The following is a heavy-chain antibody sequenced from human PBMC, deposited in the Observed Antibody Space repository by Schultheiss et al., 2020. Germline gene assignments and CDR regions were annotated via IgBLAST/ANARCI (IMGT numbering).Heavy chain of an antibody. D-gene: IGHD3-22*01. Sequence: GGSLRLSCAASGFTFSGYSMNWVRQAPGKGLEWVSSISSSSSYIYYADSVKGRFTISRDNAKNSLYLQMNSLRAEDTAVYYCASMIVPNYYYGMDVWGQGTTVTVSS. CDR2: ISSSSSYI. V-gene: IGHV3-21*01. CDR1: GFTFSGYS. CDR3: ASMIVPNYYYGMDV. J-gene: IGHJ6*02.